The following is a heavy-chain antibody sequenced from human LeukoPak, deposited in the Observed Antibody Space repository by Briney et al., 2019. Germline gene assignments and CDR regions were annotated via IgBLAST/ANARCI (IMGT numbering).Heavy chain of an antibody. V-gene: IGHV4-59*12. CDR3: ARKGKKQLGY. J-gene: IGHJ4*02. D-gene: IGHD6-6*01. CDR2: IYYSGST. Sequence: PSETLSLTCTVSGGSISSYYRSWIRQPPGKGLEWIGYIYYSGSTNYNPSLKGRVTISVDTSKNQFSLKLSSVTAADTAVYYCARKGKKQLGYWGQGTLVTVSS. CDR1: GGSISSYY.